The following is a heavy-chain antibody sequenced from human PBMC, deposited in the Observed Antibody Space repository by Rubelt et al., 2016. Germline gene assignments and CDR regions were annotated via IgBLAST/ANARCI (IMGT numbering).Heavy chain of an antibody. J-gene: IGHJ4*02. CDR2: INHSGST. D-gene: IGHD3-16*02. Sequence: QVQLQQWGAGLLKPSETLSLTCAVYGGSFSGYYWSWIRQPPGKGLEWLGEINHSGSTNYNPSLKSRVTRSVDTSKNQFSLKLSSVTAADTAVYYCARSDYVWGSYRPPFDYWGQGTLVTVSS. CDR1: GGSFSGYY. V-gene: IGHV4-34*01. CDR3: ARSDYVWGSYRPPFDY.